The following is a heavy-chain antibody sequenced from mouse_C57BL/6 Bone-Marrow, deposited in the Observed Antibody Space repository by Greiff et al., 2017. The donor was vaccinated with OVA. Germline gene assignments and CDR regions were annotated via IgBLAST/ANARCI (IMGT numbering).Heavy chain of an antibody. Sequence: QVQLQQPGAELVKPGASVKISCKASGYAFSSYWMNWVKQRPGKGLEWMGQIYPGDGDTNYNGKFKGKAKLTADKSSSTAYMQLSSLTSEDSAVYYCATGDYYSNLWAMDYWGQGTSVTVSS. CDR3: ATGDYYSNLWAMDY. V-gene: IGHV1-80*01. D-gene: IGHD2-5*01. J-gene: IGHJ4*01. CDR2: IYPGDGDT. CDR1: GYAFSSYW.